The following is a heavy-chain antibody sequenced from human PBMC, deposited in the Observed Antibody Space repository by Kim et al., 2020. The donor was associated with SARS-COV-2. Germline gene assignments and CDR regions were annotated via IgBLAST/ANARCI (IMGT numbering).Heavy chain of an antibody. J-gene: IGHJ6*04. CDR2: MNPNSGNT. CDR1: GYTFTSYD. CDR3: ARGRNIVVVPAAWDIEYYDFWSGSNPRRHLDV. D-gene: IGHD3-3*01. V-gene: IGHV1-8*01. Sequence: ASVKVSCKASGYTFTSYDINWVRQATGQGLEWMGWMNPNSGNTGYAQKFQGRVTMTRNTSISTAYMELSSLRSEDTAVYYCARGRNIVVVPAAWDIEYYDFWSGSNPRRHLDVWGKGTTVTVSS.